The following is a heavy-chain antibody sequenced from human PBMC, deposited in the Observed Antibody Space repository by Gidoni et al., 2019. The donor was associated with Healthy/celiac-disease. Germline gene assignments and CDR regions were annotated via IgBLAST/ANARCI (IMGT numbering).Heavy chain of an antibody. CDR1: GFTFSSYS. CDR2: ISSSSSYI. Sequence: EVQLVESGGGLVKPGGPLRLSCAASGFTFSSYSMNWVRQAPGKGLEWVSSISSSSSYIYYADSVKGRFTISRDNAKNSLYLQMNSLRAEDTAVYYCAREVWFGESTFDYWGQGTLVTVSS. CDR3: AREVWFGESTFDY. V-gene: IGHV3-21*01. J-gene: IGHJ4*02. D-gene: IGHD3-10*01.